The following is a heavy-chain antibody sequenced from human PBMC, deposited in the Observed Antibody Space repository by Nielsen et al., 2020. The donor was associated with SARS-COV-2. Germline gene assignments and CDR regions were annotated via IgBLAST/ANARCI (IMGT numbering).Heavy chain of an antibody. V-gene: IGHV5-51*01. Sequence: GESLKISCKGSGYSFTSYWIGWVRQMPGKGLEWMGIIYPGDSDTRYSPSFQGHVTISNYNSIATAYLQWSSLKASDTAIYYCARHARDSTGTLDAFDIWGQGTMVTVSS. J-gene: IGHJ3*02. CDR2: IYPGDSDT. CDR1: GYSFTSYW. CDR3: ARHARDSTGTLDAFDI. D-gene: IGHD1-1*01.